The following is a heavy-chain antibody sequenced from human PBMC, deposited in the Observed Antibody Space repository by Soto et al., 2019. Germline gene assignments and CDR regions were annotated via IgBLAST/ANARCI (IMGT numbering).Heavy chain of an antibody. D-gene: IGHD4-17*01. Sequence: ASVKVSCKASGGTFSSYTISWVRQAPGQGLEWMGRIIPILGNTNYAQKLQGRVTMTTDTSTSTAYMELRSLRSDDTAVYYCARTSLERTVTTDYYYYYYMDVWGKGTTVTVSS. CDR2: IIPILGNT. CDR3: ARTSLERTVTTDYYYYYYMDV. CDR1: GGTFSSYT. V-gene: IGHV1-18*01. J-gene: IGHJ6*03.